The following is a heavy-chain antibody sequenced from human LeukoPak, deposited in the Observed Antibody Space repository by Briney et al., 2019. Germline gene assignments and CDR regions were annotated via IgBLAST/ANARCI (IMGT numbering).Heavy chain of an antibody. D-gene: IGHD1-26*01. V-gene: IGHV3-48*04. J-gene: IGHJ5*02. CDR1: GFTFSSYN. CDR3: AREGSTSCTGWFDP. CDR2: ISSSSSTK. Sequence: GSLRLSCAASGFTFSSYNVNWVRQAPGEGPEWVPYISSSSSTKYYADSVKGRFTISRDNAKNSLYLQMNSLRAEDTAVYYCAREGSTSCTGWFDPWGQGTLVTVSS.